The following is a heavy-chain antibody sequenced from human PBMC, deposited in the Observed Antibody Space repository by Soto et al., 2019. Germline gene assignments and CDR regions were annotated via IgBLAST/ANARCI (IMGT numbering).Heavy chain of an antibody. V-gene: IGHV4-59*01. CDR3: ARGGVTFDS. CDR2: IYYTGSI. CDR1: GGSISGYY. Sequence: ETLSLTCTVSGGSISGYYWNWIRQPPGKGLEWITYIYYTGSINYNPSLKGRVTISVDTSKNQFSLKLSSVTAADTAVYYCARGGVTFDSWGRGTLVTVSS. D-gene: IGHD2-21*02. J-gene: IGHJ4*02.